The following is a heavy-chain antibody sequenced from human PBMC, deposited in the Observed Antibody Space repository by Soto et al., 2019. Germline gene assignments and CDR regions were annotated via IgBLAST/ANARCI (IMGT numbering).Heavy chain of an antibody. Sequence: GESLKISCKASGYVIKNYWIGWVRQMPGQGLEWMGIIFPDDSDTRYSPSFQGHVTISVDKSISTAYVQWSSLKASDSAIYYCFRGGVTSRTFDYWGQGTLVTVSS. D-gene: IGHD3-16*01. V-gene: IGHV5-51*01. CDR3: FRGGVTSRTFDY. J-gene: IGHJ4*02. CDR2: IFPDDSDT. CDR1: GYVIKNYW.